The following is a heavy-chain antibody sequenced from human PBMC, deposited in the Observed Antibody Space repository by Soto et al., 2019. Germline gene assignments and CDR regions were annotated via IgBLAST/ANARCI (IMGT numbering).Heavy chain of an antibody. CDR3: ARVSSGSGGRGAFNI. Sequence: GGSLRLSCAASGFTFSSYGMHWVRQAPGKGLEWVAVIWYDGSNKYYADSVKGRFTISRDNSKNTLYLQMNSLRAEDTAVYYWARVSSGSGGRGAFNIGAKGKMVTVS. CDR2: IWYDGSNK. V-gene: IGHV3-33*01. CDR1: GFTFSSYG. J-gene: IGHJ3*02. D-gene: IGHD2-15*01.